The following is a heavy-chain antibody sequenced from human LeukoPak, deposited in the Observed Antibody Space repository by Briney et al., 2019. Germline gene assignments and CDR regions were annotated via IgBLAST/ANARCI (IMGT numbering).Heavy chain of an antibody. Sequence: PGESLKISCKVSGYSFTTYWIAWVRQMPGKGLEWMGIINPGDSDTRYSPSFQGQVTISADKSISTAYLQWSSLKASDTAIYYCAGQWLFDQWGQGTLVTVSS. D-gene: IGHD5-12*01. CDR1: GYSFTTYW. J-gene: IGHJ4*02. CDR2: INPGDSDT. V-gene: IGHV5-51*01. CDR3: AGQWLFDQ.